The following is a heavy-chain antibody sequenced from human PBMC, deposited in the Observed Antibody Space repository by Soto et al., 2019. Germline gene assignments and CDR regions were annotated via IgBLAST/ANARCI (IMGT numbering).Heavy chain of an antibody. CDR2: ISYDGSNK. CDR3: AKDGPDIVVVPSYYFDY. J-gene: IGHJ4*02. D-gene: IGHD2-2*01. V-gene: IGHV3-30*18. CDR1: GFTFSSYG. Sequence: QPGGSLRLSCAASGFTFSSYGMHWVRQAPGKGLEWVAVISYDGSNKYYADSVKGRFTISRDNSKNTLYLQMNSLRAEDTAVYYCAKDGPDIVVVPSYYFDYWGQGTLVTVYS.